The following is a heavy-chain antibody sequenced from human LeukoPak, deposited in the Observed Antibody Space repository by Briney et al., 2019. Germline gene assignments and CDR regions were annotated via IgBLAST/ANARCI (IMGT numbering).Heavy chain of an antibody. D-gene: IGHD3-16*01. Sequence: GRSLRLSCAASGXTFSSYAMHWVRQAPGKGLEWVAVISYDGSNKYYADSVKGRFTISRDNSKNTLYLQMNSLRAEDTAVYYCARDSRIMTYYFDYWGQGTLVTVSS. V-gene: IGHV3-30-3*01. CDR2: ISYDGSNK. CDR1: GXTFSSYA. J-gene: IGHJ4*02. CDR3: ARDSRIMTYYFDY.